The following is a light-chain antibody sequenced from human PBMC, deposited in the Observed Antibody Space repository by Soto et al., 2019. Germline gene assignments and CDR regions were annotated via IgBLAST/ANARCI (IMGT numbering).Light chain of an antibody. CDR3: QQTYDTLFT. CDR1: QTISLY. Sequence: DISLTQSPSSLSASVGDSVTITCRASQTISLYLNWYQQRPGKAPNLLIYAASNLQSGVPSRFSGSGSGTDFTLSITSLQPEDFATYYCQQTYDTLFTFGPGNTLDLK. CDR2: AAS. V-gene: IGKV1-39*01. J-gene: IGKJ3*01.